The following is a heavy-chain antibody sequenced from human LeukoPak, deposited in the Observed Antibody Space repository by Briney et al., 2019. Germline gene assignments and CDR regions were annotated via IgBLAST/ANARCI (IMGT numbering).Heavy chain of an antibody. CDR2: IYYSGST. CDR3: ARHVQSGLVTHFDY. CDR1: GGSISSYY. D-gene: IGHD4-23*01. Sequence: SETLSLTCTVSGGSISSYYWSWIRQPPGKGLEWIGYIYYSGSTNYNPSLKSRVTISVDTSKNQFSLKLSSVTAADTAVYYCARHVQSGLVTHFDYWGQGTLVTVYS. V-gene: IGHV4-59*08. J-gene: IGHJ4*02.